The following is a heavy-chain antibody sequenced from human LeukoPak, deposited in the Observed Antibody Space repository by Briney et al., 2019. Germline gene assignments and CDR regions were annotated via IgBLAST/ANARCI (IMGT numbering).Heavy chain of an antibody. CDR3: ASTMTNWGDY. J-gene: IGHJ4*02. CDR1: GFTFSSYG. Sequence: PGGSLRLSCAASGFTFSSYGMNWVRQAPGKGLEWVAAIWSDSRYKYYADSVKGRFTISRDNAKNSLYLQMNSLRAEDTAVYYCASTMTNWGDYWRQGTLVTVPS. CDR2: IWSDSRYK. D-gene: IGHD3-22*01. V-gene: IGHV3-21*01.